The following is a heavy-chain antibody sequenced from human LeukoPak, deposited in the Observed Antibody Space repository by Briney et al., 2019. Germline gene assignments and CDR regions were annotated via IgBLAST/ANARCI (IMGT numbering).Heavy chain of an antibody. CDR1: GFTLSGSA. V-gene: IGHV3-73*01. D-gene: IGHD1-26*01. CDR2: IDKKDKGYATAT. CDR3: TRDSGTYNWFDP. J-gene: IGHJ5*02. Sequence: PGGSLRLSCAASGFTLSGSAIHWVRQSSGKGLEWVGQIDKKDKGYATATAYAASVKGRFTISRDDSINTAYLQMKSLKTEVTALYYCTRDSGTYNWFDPWGQGTLVTVSS.